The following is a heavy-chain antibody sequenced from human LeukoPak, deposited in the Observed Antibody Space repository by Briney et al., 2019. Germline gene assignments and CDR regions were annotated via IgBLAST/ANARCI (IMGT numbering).Heavy chain of an antibody. CDR1: GVTFSNYW. CDR2: IKQDGGEK. D-gene: IGHD6-19*01. Sequence: VGSLRLSCAASGVTFSNYWMTWVRHAPGKGLEWVANIKQDGGEKYYVDSVKGGFTISRDNAKNSLYLQINSLSVEDPAVYYCARDHGSGWYFDGWGQGTLVTVSS. CDR3: ARDHGSGWYFDG. J-gene: IGHJ4*02. V-gene: IGHV3-7*04.